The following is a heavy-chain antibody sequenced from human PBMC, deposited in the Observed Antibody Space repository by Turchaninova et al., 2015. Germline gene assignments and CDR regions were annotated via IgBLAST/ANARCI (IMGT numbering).Heavy chain of an antibody. CDR3: TRESAEDIAVAGV. D-gene: IGHD6-19*01. J-gene: IGHJ4*02. Sequence: VQLQASGPGLVKPSGPLSLTCAVLCYSINSGCYWGVIRQPPGKGLEGIVSIYHSGRTDYNPSLKSRVTISVDTSKNQFSLKLGSVTAADTAVYYCTRESAEDIAVAGVWGQGTLVTVSS. V-gene: IGHV4-38-2*02. CDR1: CYSINSGCY. CDR2: IYHSGRT.